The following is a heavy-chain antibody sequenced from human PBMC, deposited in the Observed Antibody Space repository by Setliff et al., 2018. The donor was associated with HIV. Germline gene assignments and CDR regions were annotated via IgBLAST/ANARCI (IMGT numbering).Heavy chain of an antibody. CDR3: AKELAASGLGYFDS. Sequence: LSLTCTVSGGSISSHYMSWIRQAPGKGLEWVSYISNSGSTIYYADSVKGRFSISRDNAKNSLYLQMNSLRAEDTAEYYCAKELAASGLGYFDSWGRGILVTVSS. CDR1: GGSISSHY. J-gene: IGHJ4*02. D-gene: IGHD3-22*01. CDR2: ISNSGSTI. V-gene: IGHV3-11*01.